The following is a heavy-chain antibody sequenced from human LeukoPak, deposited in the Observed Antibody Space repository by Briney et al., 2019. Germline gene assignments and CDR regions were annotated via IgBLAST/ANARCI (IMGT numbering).Heavy chain of an antibody. CDR2: ISSSSSYI. V-gene: IGHV3-21*01. CDR3: AGTPQDYDILIAHV. Sequence: PGGSLRLSCAASGFTFSSYSMNWVRQAPGKGLEWVSSISSSSSYIYYADSVKGRFTISRDNAKNSLYLQMNSLRAEDTAVYYCAGTPQDYDILIAHVWGQGTTVTVSS. J-gene: IGHJ6*02. CDR1: GFTFSSYS. D-gene: IGHD3-9*01.